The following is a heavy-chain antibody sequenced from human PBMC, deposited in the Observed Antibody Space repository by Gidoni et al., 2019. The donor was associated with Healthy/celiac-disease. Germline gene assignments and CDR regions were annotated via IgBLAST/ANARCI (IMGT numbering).Heavy chain of an antibody. CDR2: ISYDGSNK. CDR3: ARVGTIGSIGRGGEYYYYGMDV. V-gene: IGHV3-30*03. J-gene: IGHJ6*04. Sequence: QVQLVASGGGVVQPGRSLRLSCAAPGFTFSSYGMPWVRQVPGKGLEWVAVISYDGSNKYYADSVKGRFTISRDNSKNTLYLQMNSLRAEDTAVYYCARVGTIGSIGRGGEYYYYGMDVWGKGTTVTVSS. D-gene: IGHD1-1*01. CDR1: GFTFSSYG.